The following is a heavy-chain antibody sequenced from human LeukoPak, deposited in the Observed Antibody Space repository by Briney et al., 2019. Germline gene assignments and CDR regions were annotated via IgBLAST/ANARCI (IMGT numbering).Heavy chain of an antibody. V-gene: IGHV4-34*01. D-gene: IGHD3-10*01. Sequence: SETLSLTCAVYGGSFSDYRWSWIRQPPGKGLEWIGEINHSGNTNYNPSLKSRVTLSVDTSKNQFSLKLSSVTAADTAVYYCARARGEVTIDFWGQGTLVTVSS. CDR2: INHSGNT. J-gene: IGHJ4*02. CDR1: GGSFSDYR. CDR3: ARARGEVTIDF.